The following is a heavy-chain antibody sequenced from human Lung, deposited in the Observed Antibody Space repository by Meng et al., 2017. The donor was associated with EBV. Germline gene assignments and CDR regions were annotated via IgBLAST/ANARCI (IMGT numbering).Heavy chain of an antibody. CDR2: IYYSGST. J-gene: IGHJ4*02. CDR3: ARAVDTGYFDY. Sequence: QVQLQESGPGLVKPSQTLSLTCTVSGGSIFSGRYYWSWIRQHPGKGLEWIGYIYYSGSTYYNPSLKSLVSISVDTSNNQFSLKLSSVTAADTAVYYCARAVDTGYFDYWGQGTLVTVSS. D-gene: IGHD5-18*01. V-gene: IGHV4-31*01. CDR1: GGSIFSGRYY.